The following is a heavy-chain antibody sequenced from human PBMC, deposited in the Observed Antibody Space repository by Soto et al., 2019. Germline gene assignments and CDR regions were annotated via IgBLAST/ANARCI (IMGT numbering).Heavy chain of an antibody. CDR2: ISSSSSTI. Sequence: EVQLVESGGGLVQPGGSLRLSCAASGFTFSSYSMNWVRQAPGKGLEWVSYISSSSSTIYYADSVKGRFTISRDNAKNSLYLQMNSRRAEDTDVYYCAGGYDDAFDIWGQGTMVTVSS. CDR1: GFTFSSYS. J-gene: IGHJ3*02. CDR3: AGGYDDAFDI. D-gene: IGHD5-12*01. V-gene: IGHV3-48*01.